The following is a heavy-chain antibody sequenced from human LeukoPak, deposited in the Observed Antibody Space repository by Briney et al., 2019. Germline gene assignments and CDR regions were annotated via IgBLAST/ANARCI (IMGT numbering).Heavy chain of an antibody. CDR1: GYTFTSYA. Sequence: ASVKVSCTASGYTFTSYAMHWVRQAPGQRLEWMGWINAGNGNTKYSQKFQGRVTITRDTSASTAYMELSSLRSEDTAVYYCARAAGFLEWLLYPHYFDYWGQGTLVTVSS. CDR2: INAGNGNT. D-gene: IGHD3-3*01. J-gene: IGHJ4*02. V-gene: IGHV1-3*01. CDR3: ARAAGFLEWLLYPHYFDY.